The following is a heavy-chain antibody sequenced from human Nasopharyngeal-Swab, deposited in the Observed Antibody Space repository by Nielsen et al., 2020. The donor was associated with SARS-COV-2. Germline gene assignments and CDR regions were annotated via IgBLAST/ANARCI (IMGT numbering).Heavy chain of an antibody. CDR3: ARGDGGDYSSSWYLAFDI. CDR1: GFTFSSYE. J-gene: IGHJ3*02. V-gene: IGHV3-48*03. D-gene: IGHD6-13*01. Sequence: GGSLRLSCAASGFTFSSYEMNWVRQAPGKGLEWVSYISSSGSTIYYADSVKGRFTISRDNAKNSLYLQMNSLRAEDTAVYYCARGDGGDYSSSWYLAFDIWGQGTMVTVSS. CDR2: ISSSGSTI.